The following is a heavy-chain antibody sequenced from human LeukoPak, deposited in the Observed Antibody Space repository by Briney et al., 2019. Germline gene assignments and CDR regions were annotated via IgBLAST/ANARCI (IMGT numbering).Heavy chain of an antibody. V-gene: IGHV3-30-3*01. D-gene: IGHD3-10*01. CDR2: ISYDGSNK. CDR1: GFTVSSNY. CDR3: ARDQDGSGSYYRSGHHY. Sequence: GGSLRLSCAASGFTVSSNYMSWVRQAPGKGLEWVAVISYDGSNKYYADSVKGRFTISRDNSKNTLYLQMNSLRAEDTAVYYCARDQDGSGSYYRSGHHYWGQGTLVTVSS. J-gene: IGHJ4*02.